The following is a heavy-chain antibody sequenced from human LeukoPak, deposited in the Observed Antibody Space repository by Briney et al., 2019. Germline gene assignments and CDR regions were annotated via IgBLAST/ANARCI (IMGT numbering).Heavy chain of an antibody. V-gene: IGHV1-2*02. Sequence: GASVKVSCKASGYTFTGYYMHWVRQAPGQGLEWMGWINPNSGGTNYAQKFQGRVTMTRDTSINTAYMELTGLRSDDTAVYYCARERLYCGDTRCFLDFWGQGTLVAVSS. D-gene: IGHD2-2*01. J-gene: IGHJ4*02. CDR3: ARERLYCGDTRCFLDF. CDR2: INPNSGGT. CDR1: GYTFTGYY.